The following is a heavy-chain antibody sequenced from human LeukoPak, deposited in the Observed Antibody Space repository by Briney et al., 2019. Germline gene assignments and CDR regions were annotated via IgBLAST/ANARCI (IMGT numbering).Heavy chain of an antibody. CDR3: ARGEKRNYYGSGSYSRFPDY. CDR2: INPNSGGT. CDR1: GYTFTTYG. D-gene: IGHD3-10*01. V-gene: IGHV1-2*02. J-gene: IGHJ4*02. Sequence: EASVKVSCKASGYTFTTYGISWVRQAPGQGLEWMGWINPNSGGTNYAQKFQGRVTMTRDTSISTAYMELSRLRSDDTAVYYCARGEKRNYYGSGSYSRFPDYWGQGTLVTVSS.